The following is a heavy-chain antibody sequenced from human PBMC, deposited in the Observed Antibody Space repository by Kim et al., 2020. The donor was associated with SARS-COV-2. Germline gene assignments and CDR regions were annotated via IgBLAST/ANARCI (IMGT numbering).Heavy chain of an antibody. D-gene: IGHD3-10*01. CDR2: ISYDGSNK. J-gene: IGHJ6*02. CDR1: GFTFSSYG. CDR3: AKPRRVRGDTKLPPPIHPTDYYYGMDV. Sequence: GGSLRLSCAASGFTFSSYGMHWVRQAPGKGLEWVAVISYDGSNKYYPDSVKGRFTISRDNSKNTLYLQMNSLRAEDTAVYYCAKPRRVRGDTKLPPPIHPTDYYYGMDVWGQGTTVTVSS. V-gene: IGHV3-30*18.